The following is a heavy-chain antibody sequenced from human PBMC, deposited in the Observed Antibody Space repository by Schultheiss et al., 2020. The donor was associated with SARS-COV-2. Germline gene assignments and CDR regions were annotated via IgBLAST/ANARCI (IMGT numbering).Heavy chain of an antibody. Sequence: GESLKISCAASGFTVSSNYMSWVRQAPGKGLEWVSVIYSGGSTYYADSVKGRFTISRDNSKNTLYLQMNSLRAEDTAVYYCARLGCSSTSCYTTDYWGQGTLVTVSS. CDR3: ARLGCSSTSCYTTDY. CDR1: GFTVSSNY. D-gene: IGHD2-2*02. V-gene: IGHV3-66*04. CDR2: IYSGGST. J-gene: IGHJ4*02.